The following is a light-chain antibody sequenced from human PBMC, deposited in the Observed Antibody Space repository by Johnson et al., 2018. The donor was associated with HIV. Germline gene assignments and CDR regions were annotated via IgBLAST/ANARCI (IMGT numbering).Light chain of an antibody. CDR2: DNS. V-gene: IGLV1-51*01. J-gene: IGLJ1*01. CDR1: RSNIGDNF. Sequence: QSVLTQPPSVSAAPGQKVTISCSGNRSNIGDNFVSWYQHLPGTAPKLLVYDNSKRPSGIPDRFSATKSGTSATLGITGLQPGDEADYYCGAWDRSLSAEVFGTGTKVTGL. CDR3: GAWDRSLSAEV.